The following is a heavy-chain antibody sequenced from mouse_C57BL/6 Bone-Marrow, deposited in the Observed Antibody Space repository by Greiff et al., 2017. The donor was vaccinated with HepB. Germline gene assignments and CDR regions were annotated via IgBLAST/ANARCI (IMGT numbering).Heavy chain of an antibody. CDR3: ARAYGSSLTWFAY. J-gene: IGHJ3*01. Sequence: EVHLVESEGGLVQPGSSMKLSCTASGFTFSDYYMAWVRQVPEKGLEWVANINYDGSSTYYLDSLKSRFIISRDNAKNILYLQMSSLKSEDTATYYCARAYGSSLTWFAYWGQGTLVTVSA. D-gene: IGHD1-1*01. CDR2: INYDGSST. CDR1: GFTFSDYY. V-gene: IGHV5-16*01.